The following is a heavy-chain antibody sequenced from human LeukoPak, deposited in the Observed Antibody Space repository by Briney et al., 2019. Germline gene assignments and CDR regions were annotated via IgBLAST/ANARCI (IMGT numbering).Heavy chain of an antibody. J-gene: IGHJ3*02. V-gene: IGHV4-59*08. D-gene: IGHD4-23*01. CDR1: GFSFSRYS. Sequence: GSLRLSCAASGFSFSRYSWSWIRQPPGKGLEWIGYIYYSGSTNYNPSLKSRVTISVDTSKNQFSLKLSSVTAADTAVYYCARRKSYGGTRAFDIWGQGTMVTVSS. CDR3: ARRKSYGGTRAFDI. CDR2: IYYSGST.